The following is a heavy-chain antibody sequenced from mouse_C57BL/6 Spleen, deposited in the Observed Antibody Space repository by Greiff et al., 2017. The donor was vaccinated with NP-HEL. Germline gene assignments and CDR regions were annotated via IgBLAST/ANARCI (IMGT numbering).Heavy chain of an antibody. Sequence: EVQLEESEGGLVQPGSSMKLSCTASGFTFSDYYMAWVRQVPEKGLEWVANINYDGSSTYYLDSLKSRFIISRDNATNILYLQLSSLKSEDTATYYCARGRDYYGSSLYAMDYWGQGTSVTASS. CDR3: ARGRDYYGSSLYAMDY. D-gene: IGHD1-1*01. J-gene: IGHJ4*01. V-gene: IGHV5-16*01. CDR2: INYDGSST. CDR1: GFTFSDYY.